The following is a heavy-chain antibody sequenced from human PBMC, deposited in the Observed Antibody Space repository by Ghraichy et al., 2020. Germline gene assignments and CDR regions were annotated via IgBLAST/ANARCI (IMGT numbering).Heavy chain of an antibody. V-gene: IGHV3-21*01. CDR2: ISSSSSYI. Sequence: GGSLRLSCAASGFTFSSYSMNWVRQAPGKGLEWVSSISSSSSYIYYADSVKGRFTISRDNAKNSLYLQMNSLRAEDTAVYYCARDPVPEGSGWFDPWGQGPLVTVSS. CDR3: ARDPVPEGSGWFDP. J-gene: IGHJ5*02. CDR1: GFTFSSYS. D-gene: IGHD3-10*01.